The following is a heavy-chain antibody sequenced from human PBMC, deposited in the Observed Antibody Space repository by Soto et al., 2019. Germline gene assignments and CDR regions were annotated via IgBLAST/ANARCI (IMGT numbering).Heavy chain of an antibody. Sequence: SETLSLTCTVSGDSISSADYYWSWIRQTPGKGLEWIGHIFYSGTTYYNPSLKSRLTISVDTSKNHFPLRLTSVTAADTAVYYCARDLWVEPELYYYGMDVWGQGTTVTVS. CDR3: ARDLWVEPELYYYGMDV. CDR2: IFYSGTT. V-gene: IGHV4-30-4*01. D-gene: IGHD1-1*01. CDR1: GDSISSADYY. J-gene: IGHJ6*02.